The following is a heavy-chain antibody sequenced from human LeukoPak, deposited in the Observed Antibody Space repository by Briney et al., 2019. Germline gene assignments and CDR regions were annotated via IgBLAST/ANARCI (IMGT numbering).Heavy chain of an antibody. J-gene: IGHJ3*02. CDR3: ARVPGWSFRAFDI. CDR2: IPNDDSVI. CDR1: GFSVSNYY. V-gene: IGHV3-11*04. Sequence: PGGSLRLSCEASGFSVSNYYMVWVRQPPGKGLECISYIPNDDSVIYYADSVRGRLSVSRDSAKNTLYLQMNSLRAEDTAVYYCARVPGWSFRAFDIWGQGTMVTVSS.